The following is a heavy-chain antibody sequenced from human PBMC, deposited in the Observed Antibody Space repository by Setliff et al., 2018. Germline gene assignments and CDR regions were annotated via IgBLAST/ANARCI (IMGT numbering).Heavy chain of an antibody. Sequence: SVKVSCKASGGTFINYAISWVRQAPGQGLEWMGGIIPIFGTANYAQKFQGRVTITADESTSTAYMELSSLRSEDTAVYYCARHVNGSGKYYNWFDPWGQGTLVTVSS. V-gene: IGHV1-69*13. J-gene: IGHJ5*02. CDR2: IIPIFGTA. CDR3: ARHVNGSGKYYNWFDP. CDR1: GGTFINYA. D-gene: IGHD3-10*01.